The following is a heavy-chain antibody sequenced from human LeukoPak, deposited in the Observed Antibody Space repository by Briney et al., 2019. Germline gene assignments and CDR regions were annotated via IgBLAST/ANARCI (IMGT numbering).Heavy chain of an antibody. CDR2: INPTGGST. D-gene: IGHD3-9*01. CDR3: ARGYDIFSGYYDFEY. CDR1: GYTFTNYY. Sequence: ASVKVSCKASGYTFTNYYIHWVRQAPGQGLDWMGVINPTGGSTSYAQKFQGRVTMTRDTSTSTVYMELSSLRSEDTAVYYCARGYDIFSGYYDFEYWGQGTLITVSS. J-gene: IGHJ4*02. V-gene: IGHV1-46*01.